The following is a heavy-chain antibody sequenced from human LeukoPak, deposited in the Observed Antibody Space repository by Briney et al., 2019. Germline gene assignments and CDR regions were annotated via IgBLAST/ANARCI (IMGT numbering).Heavy chain of an antibody. J-gene: IGHJ4*02. CDR3: AREAARDCSSTSCYDDY. CDR1: GFTFSSYS. D-gene: IGHD2-2*01. V-gene: IGHV3-48*04. CDR2: ISSSSSTI. Sequence: GGSLRLSCAASGFTFSSYSMNWVRQAPGKGLEWVSYISSSSSTIYYADSVKGRFTISRDNAQNSLYLQMNRLRAEDTAVYYCAREAARDCSSTSCYDDYWGQGTLVTVSS.